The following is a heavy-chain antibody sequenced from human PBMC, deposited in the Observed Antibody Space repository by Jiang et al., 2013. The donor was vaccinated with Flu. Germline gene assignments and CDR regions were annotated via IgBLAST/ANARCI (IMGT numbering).Heavy chain of an antibody. V-gene: IGHV5-51*01. J-gene: IGHJ4*02. Sequence: KISCKSSGYSFTSDWIAWVRQMPGKRPRKWMGESVFPGDSDTRFSPAFQGHVTISADKTIATAHLQWSSLKASDSAMYYCARLRGTVFDYWGQGTLVTVSS. CDR2: VFPGDSDT. CDR3: ARLRGTVFDY. CDR1: GYSFTSDW. D-gene: IGHD4-17*01.